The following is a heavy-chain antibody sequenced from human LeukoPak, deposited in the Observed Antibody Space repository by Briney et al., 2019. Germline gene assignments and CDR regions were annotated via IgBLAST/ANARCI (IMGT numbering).Heavy chain of an antibody. CDR1: GGSISSYY. D-gene: IGHD3-3*01. CDR3: ARVTFGVVMEKGPNWFDP. V-gene: IGHV4-59*01. J-gene: IGHJ5*02. CDR2: IYYSGST. Sequence: SETLSLTCTVSGGSISSYYWSWIRQPPGKGLEWIGYIYYSGSTNYNPSLKSRVTISVDTSKNQFSLKLSSVTAADTAVYYCARVTFGVVMEKGPNWFDPWAREPWSPSPQ.